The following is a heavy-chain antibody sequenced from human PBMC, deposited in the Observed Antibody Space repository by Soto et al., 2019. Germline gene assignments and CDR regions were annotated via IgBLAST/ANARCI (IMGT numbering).Heavy chain of an antibody. V-gene: IGHV1-18*01. D-gene: IGHD3-16*01. Sequence: QVQLVQSGAEVKNPGASVKVSCKASGYTFTRYGIGWARQAPGQGLEWMGWINTYNGNTNYAQNAQGRVTLTTKTSTSTASMELRSLRSNDTAIYYCAMVDVYVTPSPQDVWGQGTTVIVSS. CDR2: INTYNGNT. CDR3: AMVDVYVTPSPQDV. J-gene: IGHJ6*02. CDR1: GYTFTRYG.